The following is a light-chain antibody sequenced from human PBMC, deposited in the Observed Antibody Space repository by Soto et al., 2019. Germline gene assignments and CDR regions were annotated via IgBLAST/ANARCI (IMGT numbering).Light chain of an antibody. J-gene: IGLJ1*01. CDR3: QSYDSSLSGSV. CDR1: SSNIGSRYV. Sequence: QSVLTQPPSVSGSPGPRVSISCTGSSSNIGSRYVVYWYQQLPGTAPKLLVSGVNDRPSGVPDRFSGSTSGTSASLAITGLQAEDEADYYGQSYDSSLSGSVFGTGTKLTVL. CDR2: GVN. V-gene: IGLV1-40*01.